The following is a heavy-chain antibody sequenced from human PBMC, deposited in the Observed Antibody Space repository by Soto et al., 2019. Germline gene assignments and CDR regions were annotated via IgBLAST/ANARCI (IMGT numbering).Heavy chain of an antibody. CDR1: GFIFGDFY. Sequence: QAQLVESGGDLVKPGGSLRLSCAASGFIFGDFYMTWIRQAPGKGLEWISYISKTSSTIYYADSVKGRFSISRDNAKNSLYLQMNSLRAEDTAVYYCARPNWNSRGGGLNLWGRGTLVIVSS. J-gene: IGHJ1*01. D-gene: IGHD1-7*01. CDR2: ISKTSSTI. V-gene: IGHV3-11*01. CDR3: ARPNWNSRGGGLNL.